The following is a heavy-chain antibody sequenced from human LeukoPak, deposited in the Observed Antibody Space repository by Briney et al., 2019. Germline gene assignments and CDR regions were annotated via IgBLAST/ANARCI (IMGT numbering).Heavy chain of an antibody. J-gene: IGHJ5*02. V-gene: IGHV4-59*12. CDR2: IYYTGST. CDR3: ARVGGSGITNWFDP. CDR1: GGSISSYH. D-gene: IGHD3-10*01. Sequence: SETLSLTCTVSGGSISSYHWSWIRQPPGKGLEWIGYIYYTGSTNYNPSLKSRVTISVDTSKNQFSLKLSSVTAADTAVYYCARVGGSGITNWFDPWGQGTLVTVSS.